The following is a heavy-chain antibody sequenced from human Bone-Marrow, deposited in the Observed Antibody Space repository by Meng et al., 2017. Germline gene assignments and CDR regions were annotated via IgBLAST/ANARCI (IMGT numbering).Heavy chain of an antibody. V-gene: IGHV3-23*01. CDR3: AKALLWFGESYYYYGMDV. J-gene: IGHJ6*02. Sequence: GESLKISCAASGFTFSSYAMSWVRQAPGKGLEWVSAISGSGGSTYYADSVKGRFTISRDNSKNTLYLQMNSLRAEDTAVYYCAKALLWFGESYYYYGMDVWGQGTTVTVSS. CDR2: ISGSGGST. CDR1: GFTFSSYA. D-gene: IGHD3-10*01.